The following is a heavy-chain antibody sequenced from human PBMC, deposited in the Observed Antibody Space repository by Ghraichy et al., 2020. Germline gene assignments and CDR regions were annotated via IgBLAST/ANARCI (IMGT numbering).Heavy chain of an antibody. CDR1: GGSISNYY. D-gene: IGHD6-13*01. V-gene: IGHV4-59*01. CDR3: ARAPSGGTAAGARYYYYMDV. Sequence: SETLSLTCTVSGGSISNYYWSWIRQPPGKGLEWIGYIYYSGSTNYNPSLKSRVTISVDTSKNQFSLKLSSVTAADTAVYYCARAPSGGTAAGARYYYYMDVWGKGTTVTVYS. J-gene: IGHJ6*03. CDR2: IYYSGST.